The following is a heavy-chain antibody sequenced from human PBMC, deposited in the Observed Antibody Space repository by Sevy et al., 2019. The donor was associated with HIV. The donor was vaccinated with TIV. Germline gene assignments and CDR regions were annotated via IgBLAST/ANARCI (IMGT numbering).Heavy chain of an antibody. J-gene: IGHJ4*02. Sequence: ASVKVSCKASGYTFTGYYMHWVRQAPGQGLEWMGWINPNSGGTNYAQKFQGRVTMTRDTSISTAYMELSRLGSDDTAVYYCAREAYVAAAGTPLSDYWGQGTLVTVSS. CDR3: AREAYVAAAGTPLSDY. CDR1: GYTFTGYY. V-gene: IGHV1-2*02. CDR2: INPNSGGT. D-gene: IGHD6-13*01.